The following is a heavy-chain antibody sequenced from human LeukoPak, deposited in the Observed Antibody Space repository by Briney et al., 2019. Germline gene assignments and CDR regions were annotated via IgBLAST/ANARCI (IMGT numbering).Heavy chain of an antibody. Sequence: SVKVSCKASGGTFSSYAISWVRQAPGQGLEWMGGIIPIFGTANYAQKFEGRVTITTDESTSTAYMELSSLRSEDTAVYYCASPYYYGSGSWGLDYWGQGTLVTVSS. CDR2: IIPIFGTA. CDR1: GGTFSSYA. CDR3: ASPYYYGSGSWGLDY. J-gene: IGHJ4*02. V-gene: IGHV1-69*05. D-gene: IGHD3-10*01.